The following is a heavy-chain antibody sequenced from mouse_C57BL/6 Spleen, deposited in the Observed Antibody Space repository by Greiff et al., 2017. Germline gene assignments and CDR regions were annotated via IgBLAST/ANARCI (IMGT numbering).Heavy chain of an antibody. CDR3: ARDPFITTVAAGAMDY. CDR2: ISYSGST. CDR1: GYSITSGYD. J-gene: IGHJ4*01. D-gene: IGHD1-1*01. V-gene: IGHV3-1*01. Sequence: DVQLVESGPGMVKPSQSLSLTCTVTGYSITSGYDWHWIRHFPGNKLEWMGYISYSGSTNYNPSLKSRISITHDTSKNHFFLKLNSVTTEDTATYYCARDPFITTVAAGAMDYWGQGTSVTVSS.